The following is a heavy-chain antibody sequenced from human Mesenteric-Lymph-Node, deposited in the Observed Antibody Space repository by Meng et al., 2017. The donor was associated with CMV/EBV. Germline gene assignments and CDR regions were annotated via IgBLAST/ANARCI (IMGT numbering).Heavy chain of an antibody. V-gene: IGHV1-8*02. CDR2: MNPNSGNT. Sequence: ASVKVSCKASGGTFGTYGVSWVRQATGQGLEWMGWMNPNSGNTGYAQKFQGRVTMTRNTSISTAYMELSSLRSEDTAVYYCAKCSSTSCHFDYWGQGTLVTVSS. CDR1: GGTFGTYG. D-gene: IGHD2-2*01. J-gene: IGHJ4*02. CDR3: AKCSSTSCHFDY.